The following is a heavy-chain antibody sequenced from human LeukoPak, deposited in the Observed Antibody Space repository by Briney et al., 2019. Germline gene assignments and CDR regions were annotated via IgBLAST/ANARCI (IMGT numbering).Heavy chain of an antibody. Sequence: SQTLSLTCTVSGGSISSGGYYWSWIRQPPGKGLEWIGYIYHSGSTYYNPSLKSRVTISVDRSKNQFSLKLSSVTAADTAVYYCARSPRRVQWAVFGYWGQGTLVTVSS. CDR2: IYHSGST. CDR3: ARSPRRVQWAVFGY. CDR1: GGSISSGGYY. V-gene: IGHV4-30-2*01. J-gene: IGHJ4*02. D-gene: IGHD1-26*01.